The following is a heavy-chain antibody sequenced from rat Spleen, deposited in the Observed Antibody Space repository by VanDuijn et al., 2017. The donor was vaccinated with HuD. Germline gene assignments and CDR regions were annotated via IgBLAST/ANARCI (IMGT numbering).Heavy chain of an antibody. J-gene: IGHJ2*01. CDR2: ITNTGGST. D-gene: IGHD1-10*01. V-gene: IGHV5-31*01. Sequence: EVQLVESGGGLVQPGRSLKLSCVASGFTFNNYWMTWIRQAPGKGLEWVTSITNTGGSTYYPDSVKGRFTISRDNAKSTLYLQMNSLRSEDTATYDCTRHNNYYFDYWGQGVMVTVSS. CDR3: TRHNNYYFDY. CDR1: GFTFNNYW.